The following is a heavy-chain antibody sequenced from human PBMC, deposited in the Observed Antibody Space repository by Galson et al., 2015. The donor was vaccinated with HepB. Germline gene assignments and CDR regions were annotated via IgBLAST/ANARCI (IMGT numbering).Heavy chain of an antibody. V-gene: IGHV5-10-1*01. Sequence: QSGAEVKKPGESLRISCKGSGYSFTSYWISWVRQMPGKGLEWMGRIDPSDSYTNYSPSFQGHVTISADKSISTAYLQWSSLKASDTAMYYCARLAYCSSTSCYSDYWGQGTLVTVSS. J-gene: IGHJ4*02. CDR3: ARLAYCSSTSCYSDY. CDR1: GYSFTSYW. D-gene: IGHD2-2*01. CDR2: IDPSDSYT.